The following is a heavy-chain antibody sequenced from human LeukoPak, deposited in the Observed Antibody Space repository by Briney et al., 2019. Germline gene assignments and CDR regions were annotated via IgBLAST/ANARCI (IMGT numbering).Heavy chain of an antibody. CDR1: GFTFSSYE. Sequence: PGGSLRLSCAASGFTFSSYEMDWVRQPPGKGLEWIGRIYYSGSTYYNPSLKSRATISVDTSKNQFSLKLSSVTAADTAVYYCARPDYYDSSGYYYVAWFDPWGQGTLVTVSS. CDR2: IYYSGST. V-gene: IGHV4-39*01. CDR3: ARPDYYDSSGYYYVAWFDP. D-gene: IGHD3-22*01. J-gene: IGHJ5*02.